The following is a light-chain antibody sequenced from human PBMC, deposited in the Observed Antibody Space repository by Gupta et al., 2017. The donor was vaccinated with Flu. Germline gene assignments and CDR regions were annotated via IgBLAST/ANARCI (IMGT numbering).Light chain of an antibody. J-gene: IGLJ3*02. CDR1: SSDVGGYNY. Sequence: CTGTSSDVGGYNYVSWYQQHPGEAPKLMIYEVSKRPSGVPDRFSGSKSGNTASLTVSGLQAEDEANYYCSSYAGSNNWVFGGGTTLTVL. CDR2: EVS. CDR3: SSYAGSNNWV. V-gene: IGLV2-8*01.